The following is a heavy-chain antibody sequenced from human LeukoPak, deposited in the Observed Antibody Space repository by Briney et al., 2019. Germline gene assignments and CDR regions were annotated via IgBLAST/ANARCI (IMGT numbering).Heavy chain of an antibody. CDR1: GGSISSYY. V-gene: IGHV4-59*01. CDR2: IYYSGST. J-gene: IGHJ4*02. CDR3: ARVRAIQLWFSQWAYYFDY. D-gene: IGHD5-18*01. Sequence: PSETLSLTCTVSGGSISSYYWSWIRQPPGKGLEWIGYIYYSGSTNYNPSLKSRVTISVDTSKNQFSLKLSSVTAAVTAVYYCARVRAIQLWFSQWAYYFDYWGQGTLVTVSS.